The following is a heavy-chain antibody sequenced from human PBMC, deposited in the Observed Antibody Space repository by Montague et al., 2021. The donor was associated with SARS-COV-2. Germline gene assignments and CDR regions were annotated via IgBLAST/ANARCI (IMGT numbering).Heavy chain of an antibody. J-gene: IGHJ3*02. D-gene: IGHD3-9*01. CDR3: ATYYDILTGYYIDAFDI. CDR2: IYYSGST. Sequence: SETLSLTCTVSGGSISSNSYYWAWIRQPPGKGLEWIGSIYYSGSTYYNPSLKSRVTISVDTSKNQFSLKLSSVTAADTAVYYCATYYDILTGYYIDAFDIWGQGTMVTVSS. CDR1: GGSISSNSYY. V-gene: IGHV4-39*01.